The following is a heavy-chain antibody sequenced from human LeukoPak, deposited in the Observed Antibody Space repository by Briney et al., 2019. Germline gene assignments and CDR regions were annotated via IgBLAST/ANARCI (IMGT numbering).Heavy chain of an antibody. D-gene: IGHD4-23*01. Sequence: GGSLRLSCAASGFTFSNYGMHWVRQAPGKGLEWVAVLSSDGNNKYSADSVKGRFTISRDNSKRTLYLQMNSLRAEDTAMYYCAKDPNGDYVGAFDFWDQGTLVTVSS. CDR3: AKDPNGDYVGAFDF. CDR2: LSSDGNNK. V-gene: IGHV3-30*18. CDR1: GFTFSNYG. J-gene: IGHJ3*01.